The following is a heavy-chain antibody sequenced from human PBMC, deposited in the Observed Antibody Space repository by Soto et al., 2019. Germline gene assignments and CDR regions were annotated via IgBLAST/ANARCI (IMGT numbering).Heavy chain of an antibody. D-gene: IGHD3-10*01. CDR3: ARDFAGAYGYFDY. CDR2: INHSGST. Sequence: QVQLQQWGAGLLKPSETLSLTCAVYGGSFSGYYWSWIRQPPGKGLEWIGEINHSGSTNYNPSLKSRVTISVDTSKNQFSLKLSSVTAADTAVYYCARDFAGAYGYFDYWGQGTLVTVSS. V-gene: IGHV4-34*01. J-gene: IGHJ4*02. CDR1: GGSFSGYY.